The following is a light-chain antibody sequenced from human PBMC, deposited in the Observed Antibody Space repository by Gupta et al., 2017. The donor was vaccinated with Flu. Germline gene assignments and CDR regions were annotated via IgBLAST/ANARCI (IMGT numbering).Light chain of an antibody. J-gene: IGKJ1*01. CDR1: QSVSSSY. V-gene: IGKV3-20*01. Sequence: EIVLTQSPGTLSLSPGERATLSCRASQSVSSSYLASYQQKPGQAPRLLLYGASSTATAIPDTFSGSGSATAFTLTIIRLEPEDFAVYYCHQFYNSGWTFGQGTRVEIK. CDR3: HQFYNSGWT. CDR2: GAS.